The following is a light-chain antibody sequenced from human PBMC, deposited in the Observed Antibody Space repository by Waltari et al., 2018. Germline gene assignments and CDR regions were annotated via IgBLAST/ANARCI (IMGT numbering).Light chain of an antibody. CDR3: QQYGSSPRT. V-gene: IGKV3-20*01. Sequence: EIVLTQSPGTLSLSPGERATLSCRASQSVSSNYLAWYQQKPGQAPRLLIYGASNRATGIPDRFSGSGSGTDFTFTISRLEPEDFAVYYCQQYGSSPRTFGQGTKVEIK. J-gene: IGKJ1*01. CDR2: GAS. CDR1: QSVSSNY.